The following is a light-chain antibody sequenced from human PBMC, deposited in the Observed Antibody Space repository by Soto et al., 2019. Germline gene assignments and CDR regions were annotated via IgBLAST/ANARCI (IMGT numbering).Light chain of an antibody. V-gene: IGKV1-33*01. J-gene: IGKJ4*01. CDR2: DAS. Sequence: DIQMTQSPSSLSASVGDRVTITCRASQSISIYLNWYRQKPGKAPEVLIYDASKLGRGVPSRFSDSGSGTEFTFSITSLQPEDFATYYCQQRDTLLTFGGGTTVDLK. CDR3: QQRDTLLT. CDR1: QSISIY.